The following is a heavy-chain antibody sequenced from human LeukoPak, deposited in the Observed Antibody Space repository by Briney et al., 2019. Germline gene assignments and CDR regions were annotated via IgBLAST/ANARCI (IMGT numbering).Heavy chain of an antibody. J-gene: IGHJ4*02. CDR1: GFTFSSYE. Sequence: GGFLRLSCAASGFTFSSYEMNRVRQAPGKGLEWVSYISSSGSTIYYADSVKGRFTISRDNAKNSLYLQMNSLRAEDTAVYYCARSMLVRTTGTTALDYWGQGTLVTVSS. V-gene: IGHV3-48*03. CDR2: ISSSGSTI. D-gene: IGHD1-1*01. CDR3: ARSMLVRTTGTTALDY.